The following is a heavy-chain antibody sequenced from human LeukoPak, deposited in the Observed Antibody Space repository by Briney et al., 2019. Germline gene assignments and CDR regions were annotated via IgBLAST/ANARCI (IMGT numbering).Heavy chain of an antibody. V-gene: IGHV1-69*05. J-gene: IGHJ4*02. CDR2: IIPIFGTA. Sequence: GASVKVSCKASGGTFSSYAISWVRQAPGQGLEWMGGIIPIFGTANYAQKFQGTVTITTDESTSTAYMELSSLRSEDTAVYYCARGPSITIFGVFDYWGQGTLVTVSA. D-gene: IGHD3-3*01. CDR3: ARGPSITIFGVFDY. CDR1: GGTFSSYA.